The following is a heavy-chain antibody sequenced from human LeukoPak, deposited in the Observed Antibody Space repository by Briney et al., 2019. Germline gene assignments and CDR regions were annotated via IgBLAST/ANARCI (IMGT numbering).Heavy chain of an antibody. CDR2: IYHSGST. CDR3: ARDVFSGAGAFDI. J-gene: IGHJ3*02. D-gene: IGHD5/OR15-5a*01. CDR1: GYSISSGYY. V-gene: IGHV4-38-2*02. Sequence: SETLSLTCTVSGYSISSGYYWRWIRQPPGKGLEWIGSIYHSGSTYYNPSLKSRVTISVDTSKNQFSLKLSSVTAADTAVYYCARDVFSGAGAFDIWGQGTMVTVSS.